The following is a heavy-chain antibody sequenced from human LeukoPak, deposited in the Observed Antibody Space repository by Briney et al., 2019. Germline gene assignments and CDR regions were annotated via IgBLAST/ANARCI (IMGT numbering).Heavy chain of an antibody. J-gene: IGHJ4*02. CDR2: ISAYNGST. CDR3: ARVLNPYCSSTSCYYLTFDY. V-gene: IGHV1-18*01. CDR1: GYTFTSYG. Sequence: ASVKVSCKASGYTFTSYGISWVRQAPGQGLEWMGWISAYNGSTNYAQKLQGRVTMTTDTSTSTAYMELRSLRSDDTAVYYCARVLNPYCSSTSCYYLTFDYWGQGTLVTVSS. D-gene: IGHD2-2*01.